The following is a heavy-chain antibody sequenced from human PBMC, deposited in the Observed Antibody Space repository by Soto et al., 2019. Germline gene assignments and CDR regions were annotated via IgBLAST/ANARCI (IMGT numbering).Heavy chain of an antibody. V-gene: IGHV4-39*01. D-gene: IGHD3-22*01. Sequence: SETLSLTCTVSGGSISSSSYYWGWIRQAPGKGLEWIGSIYYSGSTYYNPSLKSRVTISVDTSKNQFSLKLSSVTAADTAVYYCARWYCYDSSGYPTTDYWGQGTLVT. CDR3: ARWYCYDSSGYPTTDY. CDR2: IYYSGST. J-gene: IGHJ4*02. CDR1: GGSISSSSYY.